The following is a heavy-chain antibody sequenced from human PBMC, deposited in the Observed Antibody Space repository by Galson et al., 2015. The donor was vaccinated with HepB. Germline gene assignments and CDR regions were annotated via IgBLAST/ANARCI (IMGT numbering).Heavy chain of an antibody. CDR3: ARRITGDFWSGYYSGYYGMDV. V-gene: IGHV4-59*01. CDR1: GGSISSYY. D-gene: IGHD3-3*01. Sequence: TLSLTCTVSGGSISSYYWSWIRQPPGKGLEWIGYIYYSGSTYYNPSLKSRVTISVDTSKNQFSLKLSSVTAADTAVYYCARRITGDFWSGYYSGYYGMDVWGQGTTVTVSS. CDR2: IYYSGST. J-gene: IGHJ6*02.